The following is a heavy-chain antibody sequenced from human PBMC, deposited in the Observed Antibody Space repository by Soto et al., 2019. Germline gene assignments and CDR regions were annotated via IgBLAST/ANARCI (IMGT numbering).Heavy chain of an antibody. D-gene: IGHD3-22*01. V-gene: IGHV1-69*13. CDR1: GGTFSSYA. Sequence: SVKVSRKGSGGTFSSYAISCVRQAPGQGLEWMGGIIPIFGTANYAQKFQGRVTITADESTSTAYMELSSLRSEDTAVYYCARVLRGIVVALDAFDIWGQWTMVTVSS. J-gene: IGHJ3*02. CDR2: IIPIFGTA. CDR3: ARVLRGIVVALDAFDI.